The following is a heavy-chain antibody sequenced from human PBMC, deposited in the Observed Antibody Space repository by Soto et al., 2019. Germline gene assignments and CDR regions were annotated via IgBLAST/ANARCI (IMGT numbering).Heavy chain of an antibody. CDR2: ISGSDGRT. D-gene: IGHD1-26*01. V-gene: IGHV3-23*01. CDR3: ATHTRWEVLRASDI. CDR1: GFTFSSYA. J-gene: IGHJ3*02. Sequence: EVQLLESGGGLVEPGGSLRLSCAASGFTFSSYAMTWVRRAPGKGLEGVSAISGSDGRTYYADSVKGRFTISRDNSKNTLYLHMNSLRAEDTAVHYCATHTRWEVLRASDIWGQGTMVTVSS.